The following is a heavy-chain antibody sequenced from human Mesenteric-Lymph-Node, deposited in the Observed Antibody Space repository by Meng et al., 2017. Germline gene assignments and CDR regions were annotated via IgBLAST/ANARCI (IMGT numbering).Heavy chain of an antibody. CDR1: GFTFSSYA. D-gene: IGHD3-10*01. Sequence: GESLKIPCAASGFTFSSYAMHWVRQALGKGLEYVSAISSNGGSTYYANSVKGRFTISRDNSKNTLYLQMGSLRAEDMAVYYCAREAYGSGHIDYWGQGTLVTVSS. J-gene: IGHJ4*02. V-gene: IGHV3-64*01. CDR3: AREAYGSGHIDY. CDR2: ISSNGGST.